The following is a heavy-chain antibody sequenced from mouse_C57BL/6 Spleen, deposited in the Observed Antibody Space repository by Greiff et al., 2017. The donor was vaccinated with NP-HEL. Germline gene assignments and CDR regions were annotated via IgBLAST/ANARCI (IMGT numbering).Heavy chain of an antibody. CDR3: ARSTYYYGSSYQGYAMDY. CDR2: IYPGSGST. V-gene: IGHV1-55*01. CDR1: GYTFTSYW. Sequence: QVQLQQPGAELVKPGASVKMSCKASGYTFTSYWITWVKKRPGQGLEWIGDIYPGSGSTNYNEKFKSKATLTVDTSSSTAYMQLSSLTSEDSAVYYCARSTYYYGSSYQGYAMDYWGQGTSVTVSS. D-gene: IGHD1-1*01. J-gene: IGHJ4*01.